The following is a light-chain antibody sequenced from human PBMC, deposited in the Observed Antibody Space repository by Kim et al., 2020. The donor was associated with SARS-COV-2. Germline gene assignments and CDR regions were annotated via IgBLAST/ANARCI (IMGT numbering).Light chain of an antibody. V-gene: IGLV2-11*01. CDR3: CSFPVI. Sequence: SGSPGPPVTLSCTGSSSDIGTYNYVSWYQLHPGKAPKLLIYDVNKRPSGVPDRFSGSKSGNTASLTVSGLQTEDEADYYCCSFPVIFGGGTQLTVL. CDR1: SSDIGTYNY. J-gene: IGLJ2*01. CDR2: DVN.